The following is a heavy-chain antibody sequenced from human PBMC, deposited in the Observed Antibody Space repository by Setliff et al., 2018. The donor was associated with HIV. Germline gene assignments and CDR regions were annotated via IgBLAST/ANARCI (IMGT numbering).Heavy chain of an antibody. CDR3: ARQDSYSYGYNYFDY. CDR1: GGSISSGNYY. CDR2: AYISGRI. D-gene: IGHD5-18*01. Sequence: SETLSLTCTVSGGSISSGNYYWSWIRQPAGKGLEWIGRAYISGRIKYNPSLKSRVTISIDTSKNQFSLKLSSVTAADTAVYYCARQDSYSYGYNYFDYWGQGTLVTVSS. J-gene: IGHJ4*02. V-gene: IGHV4-61*02.